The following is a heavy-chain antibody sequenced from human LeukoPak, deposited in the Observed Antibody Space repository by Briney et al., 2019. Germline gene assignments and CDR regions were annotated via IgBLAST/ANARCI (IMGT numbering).Heavy chain of an antibody. CDR2: ICGSGCST. V-gene: IGHV3-23*01. CDR1: GFTLSRYD. J-gene: IGHJ4*02. CDR3: AKDSGGITMIVRFYYFDY. D-gene: IGHD3-22*01. Sequence: PGGPLRLSCAVSGFTLSRYDMSWVRQAPGKGLEWVSAICGSGCSTYHAVFVEGQSTIYKANSKNTLYLQTITLRADDTAVYYCAKDSGGITMIVRFYYFDYCGQGTLVTVSS.